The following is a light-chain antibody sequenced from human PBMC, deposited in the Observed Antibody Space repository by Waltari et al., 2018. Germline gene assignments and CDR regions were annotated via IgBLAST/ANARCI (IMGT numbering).Light chain of an antibody. J-gene: IGKJ1*01. CDR1: QSVFYRSDNKNY. CDR2: WAS. CDR3: QQYYRSRT. V-gene: IGKV4-1*01. Sequence: DIVMNQSPDSLAVSLGERATIDCKSSQSVFYRSDNKNYLAWYQHKPGQPPKLPFYWASTRESGVPDRFSASGSGTDFTLTINNLQAEDVAVYYCQQYYRSRTFGQGTKVEIK.